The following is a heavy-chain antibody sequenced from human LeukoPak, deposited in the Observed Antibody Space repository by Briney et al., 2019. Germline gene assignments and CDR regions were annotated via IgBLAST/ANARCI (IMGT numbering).Heavy chain of an antibody. CDR1: GFTFSTYW. CDR3: ARVDPTGDGYNCFDS. J-gene: IGHJ4*02. CDR2: INTDGSST. V-gene: IGHV3-74*01. D-gene: IGHD5-24*01. Sequence: PGESLRLSCAASGFTFSTYWMHWGRQAPGKGLLWVARINTDGSSTLYADSVKGRFTISSDNAKSTLYLQMDSLRPEDTAVYYCARVDPTGDGYNCFDSWGQGTLVTVSS.